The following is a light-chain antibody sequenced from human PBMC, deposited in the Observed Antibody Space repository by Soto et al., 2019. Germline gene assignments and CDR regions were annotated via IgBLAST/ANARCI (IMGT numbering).Light chain of an antibody. J-gene: IGKJ3*01. Sequence: DIQMTQSPSTLSASVGDRVTITCRASQSISSWLAWYQQKPGKAPKLLIYDASNLQGGVPSRFSGSGSGTEYTLTISSLQPDDFATYYCQQYNSYSLTFGPGTKVDIK. CDR2: DAS. CDR1: QSISSW. CDR3: QQYNSYSLT. V-gene: IGKV1-5*01.